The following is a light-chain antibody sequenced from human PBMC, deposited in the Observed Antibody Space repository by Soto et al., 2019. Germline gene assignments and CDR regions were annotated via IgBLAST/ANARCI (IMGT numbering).Light chain of an antibody. CDR2: GAS. V-gene: IGKV1-12*01. CDR1: QDISSR. J-gene: IGKJ1*01. Sequence: DIQMTQSPSSVSACMGDRVTIACRASQDISSRLAWYQQKPGKAPKLLISGASSLQSGVPSRFSGSASGADFTLTISSLQPEDFATYYFQQAHSCPWTFGQGTKLEIK. CDR3: QQAHSCPWT.